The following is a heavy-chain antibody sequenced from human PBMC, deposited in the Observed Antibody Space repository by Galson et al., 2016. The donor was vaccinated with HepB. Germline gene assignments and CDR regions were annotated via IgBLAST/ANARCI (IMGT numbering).Heavy chain of an antibody. CDR2: ISSSGNVI. D-gene: IGHD3-22*01. V-gene: IGHV3-11*01. CDR1: GFTFSDYY. Sequence: SLRLSCAASGFTFSDYYMTWIRQAPGKGLEWVSYISSSGNVIYYADSVKGRFTISRDNAENSLYLQMNSLRAEDTALYHCARQKEDYYDSSGYWFDPWGQGTLVTVSS. CDR3: ARQKEDYYDSSGYWFDP. J-gene: IGHJ5*02.